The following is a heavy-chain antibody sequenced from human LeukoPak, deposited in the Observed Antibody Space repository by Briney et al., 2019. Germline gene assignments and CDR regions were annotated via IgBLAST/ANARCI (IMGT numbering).Heavy chain of an antibody. CDR1: GFTFSSYD. CDR3: AKDLDAYYYDGYFDY. J-gene: IGHJ4*02. D-gene: IGHD3-22*01. CDR2: IGTAGDT. V-gene: IGHV3-13*01. Sequence: PGGSLRLSCAASGFTFSSYDMHWVRQATGKGLEWVSAIGTAGDTYYPGSVKGRFTISRENAKNSLYLQMNSLRAEDTAVYYCAKDLDAYYYDGYFDYWGQGTLVTVSS.